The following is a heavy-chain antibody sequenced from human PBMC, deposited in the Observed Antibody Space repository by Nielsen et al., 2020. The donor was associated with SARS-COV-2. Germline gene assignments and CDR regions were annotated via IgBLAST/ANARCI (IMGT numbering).Heavy chain of an antibody. D-gene: IGHD3-16*01. CDR2: ISGSGGST. CDR1: GFTFSSYA. CDR3: AKEGGGGFDY. V-gene: IGHV3-23*01. J-gene: IGHJ4*02. Sequence: GESLKISCAASGFTFSSYAMSWVRQAPGKGLEWVSAISGSGGSTYYADSVKGRFTISRDNSKNTLYLQMNSLRAEDTAVYYCAKEGGGGFDYWGQGTLVTVSS.